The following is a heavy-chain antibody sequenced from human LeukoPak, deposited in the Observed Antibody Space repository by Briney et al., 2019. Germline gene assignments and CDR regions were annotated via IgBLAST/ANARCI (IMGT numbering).Heavy chain of an antibody. Sequence: PSETLSLTCTVSGGSISSYYWSWIRQPAGKGLEWIGRIYTSGSTNYNPSLKSRVTMSVDTSKNQFFLKLSSVTAADTAVYYCARELRGARYYYYMDVWGKGTTVTVSS. CDR1: GGSISSYY. CDR2: IYTSGST. J-gene: IGHJ6*03. D-gene: IGHD4/OR15-4a*01. V-gene: IGHV4-4*07. CDR3: ARELRGARYYYYMDV.